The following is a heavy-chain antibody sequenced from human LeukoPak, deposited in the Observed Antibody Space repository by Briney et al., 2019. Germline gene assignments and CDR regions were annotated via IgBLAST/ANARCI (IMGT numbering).Heavy chain of an antibody. D-gene: IGHD6-13*01. Sequence: ASVKVSCKASGYTFTGYYMHWVRQAPGQGLEWMGWINPNSGGTNYAQKFQGRVTMTRDTSTSTVYMELGSLRSEDTAVYYCARGVGSSSIFDYWGQGTLVTVSS. J-gene: IGHJ4*02. CDR3: ARGVGSSSIFDY. CDR1: GYTFTGYY. V-gene: IGHV1-2*02. CDR2: INPNSGGT.